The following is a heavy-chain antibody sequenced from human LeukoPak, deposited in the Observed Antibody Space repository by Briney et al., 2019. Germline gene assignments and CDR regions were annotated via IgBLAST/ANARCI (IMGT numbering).Heavy chain of an antibody. CDR2: IKYDGSEK. V-gene: IGHV3-7*01. J-gene: IGHJ6*02. CDR3: ARALEVSAAGLWGNYYYGMDV. D-gene: IGHD6-13*01. CDR1: GLTFSNCW. Sequence: GGPLRLSCAASGLTFSNCWMSWVRQAPGKGLEWVANIKYDGSEKYYVDSVKGRFTISRDNAKNSLYLQMNSVRVEDTAVYYCARALEVSAAGLWGNYYYGMDVWGQGTTVTVSS.